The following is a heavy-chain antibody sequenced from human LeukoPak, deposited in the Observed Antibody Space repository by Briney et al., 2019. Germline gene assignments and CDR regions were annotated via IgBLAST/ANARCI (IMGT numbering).Heavy chain of an antibody. CDR3: ATTRGVITLDGYHYYIDV. J-gene: IGHJ6*03. Sequence: PSETLSLTCAVYVGSFSDFYCTWIRQPPGNGLEWIGEINHSGNTKYNPSLKSRVTILLDTSKNQFALKVRSVTAADTAVYYCATTRGVITLDGYHYYIDVWGKGTTVTVSS. D-gene: IGHD3-10*01. CDR2: INHSGNT. CDR1: VGSFSDFY. V-gene: IGHV4-34*01.